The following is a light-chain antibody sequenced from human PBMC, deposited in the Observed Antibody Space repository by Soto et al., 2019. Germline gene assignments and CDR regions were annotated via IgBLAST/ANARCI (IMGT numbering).Light chain of an antibody. CDR1: SSDVGGYNY. V-gene: IGLV2-8*01. CDR2: GVS. J-gene: IGLJ2*01. Sequence: QSALTQPPSGSGSPGQSVTISCTGTSSDVGGYNYVSWYQQHPGKAPKLMISGVSERPSGVPDRFSGSKSGNTASLTVSGLQAEDEADYYCSSYAGSDNWVFGGGTKLTVL. CDR3: SSYAGSDNWV.